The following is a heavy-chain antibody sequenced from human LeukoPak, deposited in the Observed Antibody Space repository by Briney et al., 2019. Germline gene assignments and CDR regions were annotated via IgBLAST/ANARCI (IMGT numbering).Heavy chain of an antibody. J-gene: IGHJ4*02. Sequence: GASVKVSCKASGYTFTSYGISWVRQAPGQGLEWMGWISAYNGNTNYAQKLQGRVTMTTDTSTSTAYMELRSLRSDDTAVYYCSLGYCSGGSCYYDYWGKGTLVTASS. D-gene: IGHD2-15*01. CDR2: ISAYNGNT. CDR3: SLGYCSGGSCYYDY. V-gene: IGHV1-18*04. CDR1: GYTFTSYG.